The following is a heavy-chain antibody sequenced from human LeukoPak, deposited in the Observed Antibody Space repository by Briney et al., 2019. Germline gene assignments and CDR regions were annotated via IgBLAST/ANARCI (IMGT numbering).Heavy chain of an antibody. V-gene: IGHV1-18*01. J-gene: IGHJ4*02. CDR2: ISAYNGNT. CDR3: ARDYRDVLLWFGELSK. Sequence: ASVKVSCKASGYTFTSYGISWVRQAPGQGLEWMGWISAYNGNTNYAQKLQGRVTMTTDTSTSTAYMELKSLRSDDTAVYYCARDYRDVLLWFGELSKWGQGTLVTVSS. CDR1: GYTFTSYG. D-gene: IGHD3-10*01.